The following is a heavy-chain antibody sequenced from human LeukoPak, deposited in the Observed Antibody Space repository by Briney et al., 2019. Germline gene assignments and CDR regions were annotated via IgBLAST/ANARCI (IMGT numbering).Heavy chain of an antibody. CDR2: ISWNSGSI. J-gene: IGHJ3*02. D-gene: IGHD4-23*01. Sequence: GGSLRLSCAASGFTFDDYAMHWVRQAPGKGLEWVSGISWNSGSIGYADSVKGRFTISRDNAKNSLYLQMNSLRAEDTVLYYCAKGLGYGGDLDAFDIWGQGTMVTVSS. CDR3: AKGLGYGGDLDAFDI. CDR1: GFTFDDYA. V-gene: IGHV3-9*01.